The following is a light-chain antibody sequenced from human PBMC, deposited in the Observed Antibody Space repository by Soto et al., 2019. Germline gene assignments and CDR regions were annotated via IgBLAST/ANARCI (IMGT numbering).Light chain of an antibody. Sequence: DIVMTQTPLSLPVTPGEPASISCRSSQSLLDSDDGNTYLDWYLQKPVQSPQLLIYTLSYRPSGVPDRFSGSGSGTDFTLKISRVEAEDVGVYYCMQRREFPSITFGQGTRLEIK. CDR1: QSLLDSDDGNTY. CDR3: MQRREFPSIT. CDR2: TLS. J-gene: IGKJ5*01. V-gene: IGKV2-40*01.